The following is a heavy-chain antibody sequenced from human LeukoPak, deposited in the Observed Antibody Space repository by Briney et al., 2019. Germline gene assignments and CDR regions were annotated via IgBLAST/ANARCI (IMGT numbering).Heavy chain of an antibody. J-gene: IGHJ4*02. CDR2: ISAYNGNT. D-gene: IGHD6-13*01. CDR1: GYTFTSYG. V-gene: IGHV1-18*01. Sequence: ASVKVSCKASGYTFTSYGISWVRQAPGQGLEWMGWISAYNGNTNYAQKLQGRITMTTDTSTSTAYMELRSLRSDDTAVYYCARGGDSSSWFTRTDCMGDCYSRFDYWGQGTLVTVSS. CDR3: ARGGDSSSWFTRTDCMGDCYSRFDY.